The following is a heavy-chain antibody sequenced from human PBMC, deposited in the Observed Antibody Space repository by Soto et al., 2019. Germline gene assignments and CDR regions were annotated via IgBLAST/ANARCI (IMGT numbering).Heavy chain of an antibody. V-gene: IGHV5-10-1*01. J-gene: IGHJ5*02. CDR3: ARAPMGGQDYWLDP. CDR2: IDPSDSYT. Sequence: GESLKISCKGSGYSFNTYWISWVRQVPGKGLGWMGKIDPSDSYTNYSPSFQGHVTISSDKSISPAYLPKSSLKTPDTAIYFCARAPMGGQDYWLDPWGQGTLVTVSS. CDR1: GYSFNTYW.